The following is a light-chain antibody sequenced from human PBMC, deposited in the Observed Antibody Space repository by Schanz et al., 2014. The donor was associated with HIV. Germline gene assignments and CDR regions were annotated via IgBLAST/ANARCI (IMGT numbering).Light chain of an antibody. J-gene: IGLJ1*01. CDR3: SSFTSSFTYV. Sequence: QSALTQPPSASGSPGQSVTISCTGTSSDVGSFKYVSWYQQHPGKAPKLIIYQVNKRPSGVPDRFSGSKSGNTASLTVSGLQAEDEADYYCSSFTSSFTYVFGTGTKLTV. CDR2: QVN. V-gene: IGLV2-8*01. CDR1: SSDVGSFKY.